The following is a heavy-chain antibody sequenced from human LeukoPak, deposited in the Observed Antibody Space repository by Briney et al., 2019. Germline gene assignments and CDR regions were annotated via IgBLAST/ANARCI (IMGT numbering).Heavy chain of an antibody. CDR3: ARGSATYYDYVWGSYPLDY. D-gene: IGHD3-16*02. CDR1: GFNFSDYY. CDR2: ISISSTYT. V-gene: IGHV3-11*06. Sequence: PGGSLRLSCAASGFNFSDYYMTWIRQAPGKGLEWVSDISISSTYTNHADSVKGRFTISRDNAKNTLYLQMNSLRAEDTAVYYCARGSATYYDYVWGSYPLDYWGQGTLVTVSS. J-gene: IGHJ4*02.